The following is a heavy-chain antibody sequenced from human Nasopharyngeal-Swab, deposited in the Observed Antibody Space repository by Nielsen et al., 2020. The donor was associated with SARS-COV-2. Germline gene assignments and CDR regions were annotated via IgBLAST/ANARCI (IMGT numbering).Heavy chain of an antibody. V-gene: IGHV3-7*01. CDR3: ARGGSSFPFDY. D-gene: IGHD6-13*01. CDR1: GFTFSKFY. Sequence: GESLKISCAASGFTFSKFYMSWVRQAAGTGLEWVANIKQDGSGSYYVDSVKGRFTISRDDANNLLYLQMNSLRAGDTGVYYCARGGSSFPFDYWGPGTLVTVSS. J-gene: IGHJ4*02. CDR2: IKQDGSGS.